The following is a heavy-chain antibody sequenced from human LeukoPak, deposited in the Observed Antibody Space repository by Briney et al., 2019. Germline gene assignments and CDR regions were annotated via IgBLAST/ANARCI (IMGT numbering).Heavy chain of an antibody. J-gene: IGHJ4*02. CDR2: IIPIFGTA. V-gene: IGHV1-69*05. CDR1: GGTFSSYA. Sequence: GSSVKVSCKASGGTFSSYAISWVRQAPGQGLEWMGRIIPIFGTANYAQKFQGRVTITTDESTSTAYMELSSLGSEDTAVYYCAREPYGSGSQPVDYWGQGTLVTVSS. CDR3: AREPYGSGSQPVDY. D-gene: IGHD3-10*01.